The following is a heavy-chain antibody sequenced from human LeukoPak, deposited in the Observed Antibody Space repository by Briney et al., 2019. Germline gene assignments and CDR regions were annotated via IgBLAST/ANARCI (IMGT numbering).Heavy chain of an antibody. Sequence: PGGSLRLSCAASGFTFSNYGMHWVRQDPGKGLEWVAVIAHDGSVAYYADWVKGRFTISRDNSKNTLYLQMNSLRAEDTAVYYCAKEPAPYSSAWYFPDDHWGPGALVTVSS. D-gene: IGHD6-19*01. CDR2: IAHDGSVA. J-gene: IGHJ5*02. CDR1: GFTFSNYG. CDR3: AKEPAPYSSAWYFPDDH. V-gene: IGHV3-30*18.